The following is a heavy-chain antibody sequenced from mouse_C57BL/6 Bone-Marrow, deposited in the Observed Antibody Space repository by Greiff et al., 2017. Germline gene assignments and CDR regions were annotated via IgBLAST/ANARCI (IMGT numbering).Heavy chain of an antibody. Sequence: DVMLVESGGGLVKPGGSLKLSCAASGFTFSSYAMSWVRQTPEKRLEWVATISDGGSYTYYPDNVKGRFTISRDNAKNNLYLQMSHLKSEDTAMYYCARDELGRDFDVWGTGTTVTVSS. V-gene: IGHV5-4*01. CDR1: GFTFSSYA. D-gene: IGHD4-1*01. J-gene: IGHJ1*03. CDR3: ARDELGRDFDV. CDR2: ISDGGSYT.